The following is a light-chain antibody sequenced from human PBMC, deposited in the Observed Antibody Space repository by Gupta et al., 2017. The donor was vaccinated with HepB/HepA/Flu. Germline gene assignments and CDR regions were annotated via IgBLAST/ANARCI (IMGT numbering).Light chain of an antibody. CDR2: DAS. Sequence: DIQMTQSPSSLSASVGDRVTITCQASQDISNYLNWYRQKPGKAPKLLIYDASNLETGVPSRFSGSGSGTDFTFTISSLQPEDIATYYCQQDYNLPITFGQGTRMEIK. J-gene: IGKJ5*01. CDR3: QQDYNLPIT. CDR1: QDISNY. V-gene: IGKV1-33*01.